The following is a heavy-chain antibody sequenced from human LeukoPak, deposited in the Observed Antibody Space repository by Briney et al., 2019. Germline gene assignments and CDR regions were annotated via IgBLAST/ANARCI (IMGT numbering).Heavy chain of an antibody. CDR2: IYHSGSS. D-gene: IGHD3-22*01. V-gene: IGHV4-39*02. CDR1: GGSITSYY. J-gene: IGHJ4*02. Sequence: SETLSLTCTVSGGSITSYYWSWIRQPPGKGLEWIGSIYHSGSSYYNPSLKSRVTISVDTSKNHFSLKLSSVTAADTAVYYCARVAVVITMTRFDYWGQGTLVTVSS. CDR3: ARVAVVITMTRFDY.